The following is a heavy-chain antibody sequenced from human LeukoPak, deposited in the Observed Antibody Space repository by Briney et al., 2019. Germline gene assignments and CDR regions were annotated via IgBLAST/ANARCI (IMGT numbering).Heavy chain of an antibody. V-gene: IGHV3-30-3*01. Sequence: PGGSLRLSCAASGFTFRTYTMHWVRQAPGKGLEWVASISYDGYYKYYAESVKGPFIIFRDNSKNTLYLQINSLRADDTAVYYCASAGAVPDSFVHWGEGTLVIVSS. CDR1: GFTFRTYT. CDR3: ASAGAVPDSFVH. D-gene: IGHD2-2*01. J-gene: IGHJ5*02. CDR2: ISYDGYYK.